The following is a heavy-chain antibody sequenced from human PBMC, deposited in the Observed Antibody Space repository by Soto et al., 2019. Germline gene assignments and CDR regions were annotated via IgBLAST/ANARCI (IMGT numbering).Heavy chain of an antibody. D-gene: IGHD3-9*01. Sequence: QVQLVQSGAEVKKPGSSVKVSCKASGGTFSSYAISWVRQAPGQGLEWMGGFDPEDGETIYAQKFQGRVTMTEDTSTDTAYMELSSLRSEDTAVYYCATKGYDILTGFPYFDYWGQGTLVTVSS. CDR2: FDPEDGET. V-gene: IGHV1-24*01. CDR3: ATKGYDILTGFPYFDY. CDR1: GGTFSSYA. J-gene: IGHJ4*02.